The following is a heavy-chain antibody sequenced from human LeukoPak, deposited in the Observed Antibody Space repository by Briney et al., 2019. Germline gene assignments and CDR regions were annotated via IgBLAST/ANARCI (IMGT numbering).Heavy chain of an antibody. D-gene: IGHD3-10*01. Sequence: GGSLRLSCADSGFTFSNDAMSSGRQAPGKGLEWVSGISGSGGSTYYADSVKGRFTISRDNSKNTLYLQMSRLRAEDTAVYYCAIEESIPMVRGASGLVVNWFDPCGQGTLVTVSS. CDR3: AIEESIPMVRGASGLVVNWFDP. CDR2: ISGSGGST. J-gene: IGHJ5*02. V-gene: IGHV3-23*01. CDR1: GFTFSNDA.